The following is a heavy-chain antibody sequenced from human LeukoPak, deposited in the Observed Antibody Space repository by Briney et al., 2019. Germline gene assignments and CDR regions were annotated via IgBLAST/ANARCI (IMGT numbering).Heavy chain of an antibody. Sequence: GGSLRLSCAASGFTFSNAWMSWVRQAPGKGLEWVGRIKSKADGGTTDYAAPVKGRFTISRDDSKNTLYLQMNSLKTEDTAVYYCTTDLTVLLWFGESPPGDYWGQGTLVTVSS. J-gene: IGHJ4*02. V-gene: IGHV3-15*01. CDR2: IKSKADGGTT. D-gene: IGHD3-10*01. CDR1: GFTFSNAW. CDR3: TTDLTVLLWFGESPPGDY.